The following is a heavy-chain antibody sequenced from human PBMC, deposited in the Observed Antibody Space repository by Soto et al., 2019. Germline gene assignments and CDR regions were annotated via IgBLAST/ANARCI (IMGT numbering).Heavy chain of an antibody. D-gene: IGHD6-19*01. CDR3: ARGRIIVAGGFDP. CDR1: GYTFTSYD. V-gene: IGHV1-8*01. Sequence: QVQLVQSGAEVKKPGASVKVSCKASGYTFTSYDIIWVRQATGQGLEWMGWMNPSTGNTDSAEKFQGRLTMTKNTSISTVYMELSSLSFEYPAVYYCARGRIIVAGGFDPWGQGTLVTVSS. J-gene: IGHJ5*02. CDR2: MNPSTGNT.